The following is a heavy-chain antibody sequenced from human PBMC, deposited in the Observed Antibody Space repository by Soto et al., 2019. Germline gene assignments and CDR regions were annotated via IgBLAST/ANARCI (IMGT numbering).Heavy chain of an antibody. CDR1: GYTFTSYA. J-gene: IGHJ6*02. V-gene: IGHV1-3*01. CDR2: INSGNGNT. D-gene: IGHD2-21*02. Sequence: GASVKVSCKASGYTFTSYAMHWVRQAPGQRLEWMGWINSGNGNTKYSQKFQGRVTITRDTSASTAYMELSSLRSEDTAVYYCARGGGQTLLDYYYGMDVWGQGTTVTVSS. CDR3: ARGGGQTLLDYYYGMDV.